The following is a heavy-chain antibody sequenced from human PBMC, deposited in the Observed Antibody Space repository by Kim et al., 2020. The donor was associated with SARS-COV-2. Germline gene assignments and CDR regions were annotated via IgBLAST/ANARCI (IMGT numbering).Heavy chain of an antibody. D-gene: IGHD1-26*01. J-gene: IGHJ6*02. V-gene: IGHV3-30*18. CDR3: AKELRGSPYYYYGMDV. CDR1: GFTFSSYG. CDR2: ISYDGSNK. Sequence: GGSLRLSCAASGFTFSSYGMHWVRQAQGKGLEWVAVISYDGSNKYYADSVKGRFTISRDNSKNTLYLQMNSLRAEDTAVYYCAKELRGSPYYYYGMDVWGQGTTVTVSS.